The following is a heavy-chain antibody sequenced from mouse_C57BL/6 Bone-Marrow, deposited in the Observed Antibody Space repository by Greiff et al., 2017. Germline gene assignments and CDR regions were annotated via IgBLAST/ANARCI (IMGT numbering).Heavy chain of an antibody. CDR1: GFTFSSYA. V-gene: IGHV5-9-1*02. CDR3: TRVITTPFAY. J-gene: IGHJ3*01. CDR2: ISSGGDYI. D-gene: IGHD1-2*01. Sequence: EVQRVESGEGLVKPGGSLKLSCAASGFTFSSYAMSWVRQTPEKRLEWVAYISSGGDYIYYADTVKGRFTISRDNARNTLYLQMSSLKSEDTAMYYCTRVITTPFAYWGQGTVVTVSA.